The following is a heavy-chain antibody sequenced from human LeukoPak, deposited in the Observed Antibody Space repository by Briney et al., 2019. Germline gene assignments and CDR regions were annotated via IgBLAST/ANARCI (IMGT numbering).Heavy chain of an antibody. J-gene: IGHJ5*02. D-gene: IGHD5-12*01. CDR3: ARLLRRYSGYDRNGFDP. Sequence: GGSLKTFLNGSGYHFTSYWIGWVRPRPGKGLGWVGILYPGDSDTRYSPSFQGQVTISADKSISTAYLQWSSLKASDTAMYYCARLLRRYSGYDRNGFDPWGQGTLVTVSS. V-gene: IGHV5-51*01. CDR2: LYPGDSDT. CDR1: GYHFTSYW.